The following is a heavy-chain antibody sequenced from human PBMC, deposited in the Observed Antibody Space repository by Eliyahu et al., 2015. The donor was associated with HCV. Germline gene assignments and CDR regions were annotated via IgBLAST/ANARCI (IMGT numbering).Heavy chain of an antibody. CDR1: GGSXSSGGYS. V-gene: IGHV4-31*03. Sequence: QVQLQESGPGLVKPSQTLSLTCTXSGGSXSSGGYSWXWXRQHPGKGLEWIGYIYYSGSTYYNPSLKSRVTISVDTSKNQFSLKLSSVTAADTAVYYCARIPPYYDFWSGYLYYYYGMDVWGQGTTVTVSS. CDR2: IYYSGST. J-gene: IGHJ6*02. CDR3: ARIPPYYDFWSGYLYYYYGMDV. D-gene: IGHD3-3*01.